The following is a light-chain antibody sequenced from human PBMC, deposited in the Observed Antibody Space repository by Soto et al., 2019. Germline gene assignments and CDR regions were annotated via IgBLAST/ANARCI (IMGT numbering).Light chain of an antibody. J-gene: IGKJ4*01. CDR1: HSVSSN. CDR2: GAS. Sequence: EIVMTHSPATLSVSPGESATLSCRASHSVSSNLAWYQQKPGQPPRLLLYGASTRATGIPARCSGSGSGTEFTLTISRLQYEDFAVYYWQQYNNWPLTFGGGTKMEIK. V-gene: IGKV3-15*01. CDR3: QQYNNWPLT.